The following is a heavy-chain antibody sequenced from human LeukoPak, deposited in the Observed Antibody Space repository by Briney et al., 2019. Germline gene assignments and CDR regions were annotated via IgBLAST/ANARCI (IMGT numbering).Heavy chain of an antibody. D-gene: IGHD6-13*01. Sequence: GGSLRLSCAASRFTFSSYAMSWVRQAPGKGLEWVSAISGSGGSTYYADSVKGRFTISRDNSKNTLYLQMNSLRAEDTAVYYCAKAPYGYSSSWFDPWGQGTLVTVSS. J-gene: IGHJ5*02. CDR3: AKAPYGYSSSWFDP. CDR2: ISGSGGST. V-gene: IGHV3-23*01. CDR1: RFTFSSYA.